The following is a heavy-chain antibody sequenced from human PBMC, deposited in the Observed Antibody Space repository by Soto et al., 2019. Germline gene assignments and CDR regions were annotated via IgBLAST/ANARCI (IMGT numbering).Heavy chain of an antibody. CDR1: GGSISSGGYY. D-gene: IGHD2-15*01. Sequence: QVQLQESGPGLVKPSQTLSLTCTVSGGSISSGGYYWSWIRQHPGKGLEWIGYIYYSGSTYYNPSFKSRVTISVDTAKNQFSLKLSSVTAADTAVYYCARDNLGYSPIHYYYGMDVWGQGTTVTVSS. V-gene: IGHV4-31*03. CDR2: IYYSGST. J-gene: IGHJ6*02. CDR3: ARDNLGYSPIHYYYGMDV.